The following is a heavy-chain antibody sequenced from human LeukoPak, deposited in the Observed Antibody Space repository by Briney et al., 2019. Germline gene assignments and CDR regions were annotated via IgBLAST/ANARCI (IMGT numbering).Heavy chain of an antibody. CDR3: ARGWGLRPTRWYFDL. CDR1: GGSISSYS. J-gene: IGHJ2*01. Sequence: SETLSLTCTVSGGSISSYSWYWIRQPPGKGLEWIASISHDGTVNDDPSLRGRVSMSIDTSKNQLSLKLSSVTAADTAVYYCARGWGLRPTRWYFDLWGRGTLVTVSS. CDR2: ISHDGTV. D-gene: IGHD4-17*01. V-gene: IGHV4-59*08.